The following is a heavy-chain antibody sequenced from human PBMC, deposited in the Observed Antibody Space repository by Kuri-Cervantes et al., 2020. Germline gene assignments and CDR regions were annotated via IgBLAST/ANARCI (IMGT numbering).Heavy chain of an antibody. Sequence: LRLSCAISGDSVSSNSAAWNWIRQSPSRGLEWLGRTYYRSKWYNDYAVSVKSRITINPDTSKNQFSLKLSSVTAADTAVYYCARRDYYFDYWGQGTLVTVSS. V-gene: IGHV6-1*01. CDR3: ARRDYYFDY. CDR2: TYYRSKWYN. CDR1: GDSVSSNSAA. J-gene: IGHJ4*02.